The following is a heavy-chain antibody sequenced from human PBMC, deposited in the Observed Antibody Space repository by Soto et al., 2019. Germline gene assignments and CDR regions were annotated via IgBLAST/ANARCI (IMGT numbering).Heavy chain of an antibody. CDR3: TTHTRQLTFFDY. D-gene: IGHD6-13*01. Sequence: PGGSLRLSCTTSGFTLGDYAMGWFRQAPGEGPQWVAFITSKTYGAKTDYAASVKGRFTISRDDSKSIAYLQMDSLKTEDTAMYHCTTHTRQLTFFDYWGQGTLVTVSS. CDR2: ITSKTYGAKT. J-gene: IGHJ4*02. CDR1: GFTLGDYA. V-gene: IGHV3-49*03.